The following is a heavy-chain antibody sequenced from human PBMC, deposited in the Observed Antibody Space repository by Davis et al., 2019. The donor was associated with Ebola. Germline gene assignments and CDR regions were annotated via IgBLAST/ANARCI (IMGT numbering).Heavy chain of an antibody. D-gene: IGHD4-11*01. J-gene: IGHJ6*02. CDR1: GFTFSNAW. CDR3: TLYPTVPFYYGMDV. V-gene: IGHV3-15*01. CDR2: IKSKTDGGTT. Sequence: PSETLSLTCAASGFTFSNAWMSWVRQAPGKGLEWVGRIKSKTDGGTTDYAAPVKGRFTISRDDSKNTLYLQMNSLKTEDTAVYYCTLYPTVPFYYGMDVWGQGTTVTVSS.